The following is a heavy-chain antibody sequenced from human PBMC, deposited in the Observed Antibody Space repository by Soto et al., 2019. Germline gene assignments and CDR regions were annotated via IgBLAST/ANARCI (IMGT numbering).Heavy chain of an antibody. CDR2: ISGSGDNT. J-gene: IGHJ4*02. D-gene: IGHD3-22*01. CDR3: ARRSNFYYGFDY. Sequence: GSLRLSCAASGFTFSIYAMSWVRQAPGKGLEWVSAISGSGDNTYYADPVKGRFTISRDNSKNTLYLQMNSLRAEDTAVYYCARRSNFYYGFDYWGRGTLVTVSS. CDR1: GFTFSIYA. V-gene: IGHV3-23*01.